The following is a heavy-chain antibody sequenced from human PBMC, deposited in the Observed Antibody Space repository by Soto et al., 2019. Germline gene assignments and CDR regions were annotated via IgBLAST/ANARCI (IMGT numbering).Heavy chain of an antibody. D-gene: IGHD6-19*01. CDR2: TYYRSKWYN. CDR3: ARDVSDSSGWYEIWFDP. CDR1: GDSVSSNSAA. V-gene: IGHV6-1*01. J-gene: IGHJ5*02. Sequence: PSQTLSLTCAISGDSVSSNSAACNLIRQSPSRGLEWLGRTYYRSKWYNDYAVSVKSRITINPDTSKNQFSLQLNSVTPEDTAVYYCARDVSDSSGWYEIWFDPWGQGTLVTVSS.